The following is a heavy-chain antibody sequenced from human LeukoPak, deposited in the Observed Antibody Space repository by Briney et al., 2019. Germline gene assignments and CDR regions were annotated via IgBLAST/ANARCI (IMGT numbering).Heavy chain of an antibody. CDR1: GGSISSYY. CDR3: ARPYSSGWYGAFDI. CDR2: IYYSGST. Sequence: SETLSLTCTVSGGSISSYYWSWIRQPPGKGLEWIGYIYYSGSTNYNPSLKSRVTISVDTSKNQFSLKLSSVTAAGMAVYYCARPYSSGWYGAFDIWGQGTMVTVSS. V-gene: IGHV4-59*08. J-gene: IGHJ3*02. D-gene: IGHD6-19*01.